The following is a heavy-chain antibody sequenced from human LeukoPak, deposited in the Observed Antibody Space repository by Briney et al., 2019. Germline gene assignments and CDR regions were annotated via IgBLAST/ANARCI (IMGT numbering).Heavy chain of an antibody. CDR1: GFTFSSYA. D-gene: IGHD3-9*01. CDR3: TKEDSDYDILTGFLITIFDY. J-gene: IGHJ4*02. V-gene: IGHV3-23*01. Sequence: GGSLRLSCAASGFTFSSYAMSWVRQAPGKGLEWVSAISGSGGSTYYADSVKGRFTISRDNSKNTLYLQMNSLRAEDTAVYYCTKEDSDYDILTGFLITIFDYWGQGTLVTVSS. CDR2: ISGSGGST.